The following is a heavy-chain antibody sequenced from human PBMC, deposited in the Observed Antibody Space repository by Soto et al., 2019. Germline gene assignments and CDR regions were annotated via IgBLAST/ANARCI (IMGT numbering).Heavy chain of an antibody. J-gene: IGHJ4*02. CDR3: AKDGSCGDNYVFDY. V-gene: IGHV3-23*01. D-gene: IGHD2-15*01. CDR1: GFSFSTYA. Sequence: GGSLRLSCAASGFSFSTYAMTWVRQAPGKGLEWVSTIGGSSGSTYYADSVKGRFTISRDNSKNTLYLQMNSLRAEDTAVYYCAKDGSCGDNYVFDYWGQGTLVTVSS. CDR2: IGGSSGST.